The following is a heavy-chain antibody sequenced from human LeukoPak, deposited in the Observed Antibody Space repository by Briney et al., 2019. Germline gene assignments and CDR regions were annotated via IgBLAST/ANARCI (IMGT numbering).Heavy chain of an antibody. V-gene: IGHV3-7*01. Sequence: GGSLRLSCAASGFTFSSYCMSWVRQAPGKGLEGVANIKQDGSEKYYVDSVKGRFTISRDNAKNSLYLQMNSLRAEDTAVYYCARVPAHIVVVTAIAYMDVWGKGTTVTVSS. J-gene: IGHJ6*03. CDR3: ARVPAHIVVVTAIAYMDV. CDR2: IKQDGSEK. CDR1: GFTFSSYC. D-gene: IGHD2-21*02.